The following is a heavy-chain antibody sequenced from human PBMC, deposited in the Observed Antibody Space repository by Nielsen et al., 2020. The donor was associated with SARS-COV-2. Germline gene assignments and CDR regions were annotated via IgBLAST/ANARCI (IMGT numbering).Heavy chain of an antibody. D-gene: IGHD1-1*01. CDR3: ARDQLNNYYYYGMDV. CDR2: ISYSGST. V-gene: IGHV4-59*01. CDR1: GGSISSYY. Sequence: SETLSLTCTVSGGSISSYYWNWSRQPPGKGLEWIGYISYSGSTNYNPSLKSRVTISVDTSNNQFSLRLSSVTAADTAVYYCARDQLNNYYYYGMDVWGQGTTVTVSS. J-gene: IGHJ6*02.